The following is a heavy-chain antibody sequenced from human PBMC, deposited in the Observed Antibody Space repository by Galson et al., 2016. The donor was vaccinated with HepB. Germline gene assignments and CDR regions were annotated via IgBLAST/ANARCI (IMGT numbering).Heavy chain of an antibody. CDR3: VRDGGEIQYGMDV. CDR1: GASISSYY. D-gene: IGHD1-26*01. V-gene: IGHV4-59*01. Sequence: SETLSLTCTVSGASISSYYWSWIRQPPGKGLEWIGYIYYRWSTNFNPSLKSRVTISVDTSKNQFSLRLSSVTAADTAVYYCVRDGGEIQYGMDVWGQGTLVTVS. J-gene: IGHJ6*02. CDR2: IYYRWST.